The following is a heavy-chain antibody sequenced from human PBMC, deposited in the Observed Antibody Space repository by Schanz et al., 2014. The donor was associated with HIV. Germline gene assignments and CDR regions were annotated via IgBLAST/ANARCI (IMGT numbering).Heavy chain of an antibody. V-gene: IGHV1-24*01. CDR1: GYSLTALT. CDR3: AANNYYGSGSHSA. J-gene: IGHJ5*02. CDR2: LDPEEDET. D-gene: IGHD3-10*01. Sequence: QVQLVQSGPEVKKPGASVKVSCTVSGYSLTALTIHWVRQAPGKGLEWMGGLDPEEDETKYAQKLQGRVTVTEDTSRDTAYMELSSLRSEDTAMYYCAANNYYGSGSHSAWGQGTLVTVST.